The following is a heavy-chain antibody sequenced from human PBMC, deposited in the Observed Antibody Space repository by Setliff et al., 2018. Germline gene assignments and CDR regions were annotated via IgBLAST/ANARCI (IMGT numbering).Heavy chain of an antibody. CDR1: GGTFSDYY. D-gene: IGHD6-6*01. CDR2: INHSGTT. Sequence: SETLSLTCAAYGGTFSDYYWTWIRQPPGKGLVRIGEINHSGTTNYHPSLRSRVTISVDTSKNQFSLKVTSVTAADTSVYFCARGRNVAARLLDSWGQGTLVTVSS. CDR3: ARGRNVAARLLDS. V-gene: IGHV4-34*01. J-gene: IGHJ4*02.